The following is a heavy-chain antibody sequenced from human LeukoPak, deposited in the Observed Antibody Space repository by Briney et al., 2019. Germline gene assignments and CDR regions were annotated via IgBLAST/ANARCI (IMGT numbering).Heavy chain of an antibody. D-gene: IGHD3-3*01. CDR1: GFTFSSYA. CDR3: ARGSAYDLWSGHYH. Sequence: PGRSLRLSCAASGFTFSSYAMHWVRQPPGKGLEWVAVISFDGSTQYYADSVQGRFTISRDSSKNTLFLQMNSLRAEDTAVYYCARGSAYDLWSGHYHWGQGTLVTVSS. J-gene: IGHJ4*02. V-gene: IGHV3-30*01. CDR2: ISFDGSTQ.